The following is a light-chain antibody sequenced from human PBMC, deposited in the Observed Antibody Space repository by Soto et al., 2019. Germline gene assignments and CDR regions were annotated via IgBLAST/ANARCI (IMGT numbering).Light chain of an antibody. CDR3: QQYNNWPPWT. Sequence: EILMTQSPATLSASPGDRATLSCRASQSISSYLAWYQQKPGKAPRLLIYAASTRDTGIPARFSGSGSGTEFITIISSLQSEDFSVYYCQQYNNWPPWTFGQGTKVDIK. CDR2: AAS. J-gene: IGKJ1*01. V-gene: IGKV3-15*01. CDR1: QSISSY.